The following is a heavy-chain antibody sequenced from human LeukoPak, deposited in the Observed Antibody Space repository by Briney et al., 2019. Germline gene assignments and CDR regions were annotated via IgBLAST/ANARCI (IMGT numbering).Heavy chain of an antibody. D-gene: IGHD4-11*01. CDR1: GGSFSGYY. J-gene: IGHJ6*02. V-gene: IGHV4-34*01. Sequence: SETLSLTFAVYGGSFSGYYWSWIRQPPGKGLEWIGEINHSGSTNYNPSLKSRVTISVDTSKNQFSLKLSSVTAADTAVYYCARGVHSNLGGPRYYYYYGMDVWGQGTTVTVSS. CDR2: INHSGST. CDR3: ARGVHSNLGGPRYYYYYGMDV.